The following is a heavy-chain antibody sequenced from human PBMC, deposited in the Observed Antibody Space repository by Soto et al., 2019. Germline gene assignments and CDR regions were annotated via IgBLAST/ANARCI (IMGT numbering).Heavy chain of an antibody. CDR2: IYHSGST. V-gene: IGHV4-4*02. CDR3: ARGDSSDYRNWFDP. Sequence: QVQLQESGPGLVKPSGTLSLTCAVSGGSISSSNWWSWVRQPPGKGLEWIGEIYHSGSTNYNPSHKSRVTIQVDKDKNKVTLKLSSVTAAGKAVYYCARGDSSDYRNWFDPWGRGTLVTVSS. J-gene: IGHJ5*02. CDR1: GGSISSSNW. D-gene: IGHD3-22*01.